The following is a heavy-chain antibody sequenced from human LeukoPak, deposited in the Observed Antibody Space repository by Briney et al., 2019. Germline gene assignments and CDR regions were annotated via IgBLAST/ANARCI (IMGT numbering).Heavy chain of an antibody. CDR1: GGSISSGGYY. CDR2: IYYSGST. Sequence: SQTLSLTCTVSGGSISSGGYYWSWIRQHPGKGLEWIGYIYYSGSTYYNPSLKSRVTISVDTSKNQFSLKLSSVTAADTAVYYCARARPSSGHSYGYPDYWGQGTLVTVSS. D-gene: IGHD5-18*01. V-gene: IGHV4-31*03. J-gene: IGHJ4*02. CDR3: ARARPSSGHSYGYPDY.